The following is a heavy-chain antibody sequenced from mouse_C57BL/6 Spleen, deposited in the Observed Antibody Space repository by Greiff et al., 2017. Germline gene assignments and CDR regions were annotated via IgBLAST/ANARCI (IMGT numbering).Heavy chain of an antibody. CDR2: INPNNGGT. CDR3: APYDYEGGDYYAMDY. Sequence: EVQLQQSGPELVKPGASVKISCKASGYTFTDYYMNWVKQSHGKSLEWIGDINPNNGGTSSNQKFKGKAKLTVDKASSTAYMELRSLTSEDSAVYYCAPYDYEGGDYYAMDYWGQGTSVTVSS. V-gene: IGHV1-26*01. J-gene: IGHJ4*01. D-gene: IGHD2-4*01. CDR1: GYTFTDYY.